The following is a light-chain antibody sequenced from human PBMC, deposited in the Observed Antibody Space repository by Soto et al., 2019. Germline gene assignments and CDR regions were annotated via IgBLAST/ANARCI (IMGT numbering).Light chain of an antibody. CDR3: CSYEGSYTFV. Sequence: QSVLTQPRSVSGSPGQSVTISCTGTSSDVGVYNYVSWYQQHPGKAPKLMIYDVTKRPSGVPDRFSGSKSANTASLTISGLQAEDEAHYYCCSYEGSYTFVLGTGTKVTVL. CDR1: SSDVGVYNY. CDR2: DVT. V-gene: IGLV2-11*01. J-gene: IGLJ1*01.